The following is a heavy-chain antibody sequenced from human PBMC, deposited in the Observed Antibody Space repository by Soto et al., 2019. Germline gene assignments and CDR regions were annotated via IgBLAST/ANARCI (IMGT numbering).Heavy chain of an antibody. CDR1: EFRFSVYG. CDR3: AKPGYSYSYFDY. Sequence: GGPLRLFCVAAEFRFSVYGMRWVRQAPGKGLEWVTVMSYDGSDINYADSVKGRFTISRDNSKNTVYLQMNSLRTEDTAVYYYAKPGYSYSYFDYWGQGTLVTVSS. D-gene: IGHD5-18*01. CDR2: MSYDGSDI. V-gene: IGHV3-30*18. J-gene: IGHJ4*02.